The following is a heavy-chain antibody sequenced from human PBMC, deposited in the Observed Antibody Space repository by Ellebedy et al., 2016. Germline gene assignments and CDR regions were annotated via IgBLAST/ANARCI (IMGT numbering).Heavy chain of an antibody. V-gene: IGHV4-59*01. D-gene: IGHD6-19*01. CDR2: IYYSGST. CDR3: ARLAVAGVGSLYYFDY. CDR1: GGSISSYY. J-gene: IGHJ4*02. Sequence: SETLSLTXTVSGGSISSYYWSWIRQSPGKGLEWIGYIYYSGSTNYNPSLKSRVTISVDTSKNQFSLKLSSVTAADTAVYYCARLAVAGVGSLYYFDYWGQGTLVTVSS.